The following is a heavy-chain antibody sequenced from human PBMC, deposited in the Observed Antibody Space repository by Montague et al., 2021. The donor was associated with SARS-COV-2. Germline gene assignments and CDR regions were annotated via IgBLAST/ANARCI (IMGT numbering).Heavy chain of an antibody. D-gene: IGHD2-15*01. Sequence: SETPSLTCAVYGGSFSGYYWSWIRQPPAKGLEWIGEINHSGSTNYNPSLKRRVPISVDTSKNQFSLKLSSVTAADTAVYDCSRGSGCSGGSCYSEWDPYYYYGMDVWGQGTTVTVSS. CDR2: INHSGST. CDR3: SRGSGCSGGSCYSEWDPYYYYGMDV. J-gene: IGHJ6*02. V-gene: IGHV4-34*01. CDR1: GGSFSGYY.